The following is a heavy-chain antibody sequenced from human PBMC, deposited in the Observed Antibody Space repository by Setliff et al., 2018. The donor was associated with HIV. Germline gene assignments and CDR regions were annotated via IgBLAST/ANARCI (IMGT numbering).Heavy chain of an antibody. D-gene: IGHD3-10*01. Sequence: SETLSLTCTVSGGSISSGSYYWSWIRQPAGKGLEWIGHIYTSGSTNYNPSLKSRVTISVDTSKNQFSLRLTSVTAADTAVYYCARNTRAGDFDYWGQGTLVTVSS. V-gene: IGHV4-61*09. CDR1: GGSISSGSYY. J-gene: IGHJ4*02. CDR2: IYTSGST. CDR3: ARNTRAGDFDY.